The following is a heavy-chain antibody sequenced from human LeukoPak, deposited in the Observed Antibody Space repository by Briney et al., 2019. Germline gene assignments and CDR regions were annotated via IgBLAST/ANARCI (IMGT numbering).Heavy chain of an antibody. D-gene: IGHD3-22*01. CDR2: INSDGINT. V-gene: IGHV3-74*01. Sequence: GGSLRLSCAASGFTFSNYWMHWVRQAPGKGLVWVSRINSDGINTSYADSVKGRSTISRDNAKNTLNLQMNSLRAEDTAVYYCARDLGQYYDTSDNWFDPWGQGTLVTVSS. J-gene: IGHJ5*02. CDR3: ARDLGQYYDTSDNWFDP. CDR1: GFTFSNYW.